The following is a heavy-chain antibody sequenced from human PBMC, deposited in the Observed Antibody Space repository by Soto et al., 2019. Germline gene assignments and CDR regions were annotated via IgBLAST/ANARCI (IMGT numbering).Heavy chain of an antibody. CDR2: INGRGSST. CDR1: GFTFSNYA. Sequence: GGSLRLSCAASGFTFSNYAMTWVRQAPGKGLEWVSGINGRGSSTYYADSVEGRFTISRDNPKTTLYLQMNSLRAEDTALYYCAKGKWDAGYQPYDNWGQGTLVTVS. D-gene: IGHD2-2*01. CDR3: AKGKWDAGYQPYDN. J-gene: IGHJ4*02. V-gene: IGHV3-23*01.